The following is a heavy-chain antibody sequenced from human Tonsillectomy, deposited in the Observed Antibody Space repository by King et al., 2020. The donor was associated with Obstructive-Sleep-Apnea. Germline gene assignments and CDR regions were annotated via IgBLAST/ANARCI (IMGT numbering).Heavy chain of an antibody. CDR3: ARDRSSGRSWFDP. J-gene: IGHJ5*02. D-gene: IGHD6-19*01. CDR2: IYNTGNT. Sequence: QLQESGPGLVKPSQTLSLTCTVSGASISSYYWSWIRQTPGKGLEWIGYIYNTGNTKYNPSFKSRVTISVDTSKNQLSLKLSSVTAADTAVYYCARDRSSGRSWFDPWGQGTLVTVSS. CDR1: GASISSYY. V-gene: IGHV4-59*01.